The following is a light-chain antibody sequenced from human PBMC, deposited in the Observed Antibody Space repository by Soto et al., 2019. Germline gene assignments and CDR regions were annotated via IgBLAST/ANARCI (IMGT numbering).Light chain of an antibody. J-gene: IGLJ2*01. Sequence: QSALTQPASVSGSPGQSITISCTGTSIDVVGYNYVSWYQQHPGKAPKLMIYAVTDRPSGISDRFSGSKSGNTASLTISGLQAEDEADYYFSAYTSSSTYVIFGGGTKLTV. CDR2: AVT. CDR3: SAYTSSSTYVI. CDR1: SIDVVGYNY. V-gene: IGLV2-14*03.